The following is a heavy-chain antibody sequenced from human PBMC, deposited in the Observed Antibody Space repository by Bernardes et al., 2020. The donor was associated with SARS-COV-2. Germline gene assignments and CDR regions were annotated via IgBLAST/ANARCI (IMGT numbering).Heavy chain of an antibody. Sequence: TLSLTCPVSGGSINSGGYSWSWFRQPPGKGLEWIGYIYHSGSTYYNPSPKSRVTVSIDGSKNQFSLKLNSVTAADTAVYYCARRQLGIFGAFDIWGQGTMVTVSS. D-gene: IGHD3-3*01. V-gene: IGHV4-30-2*01. CDR2: IYHSGST. J-gene: IGHJ3*02. CDR3: ARRQLGIFGAFDI. CDR1: GGSINSGGYS.